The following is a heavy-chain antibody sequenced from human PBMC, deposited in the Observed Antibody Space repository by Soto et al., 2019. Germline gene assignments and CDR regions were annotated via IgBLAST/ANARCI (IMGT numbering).Heavy chain of an antibody. CDR1: RFTFRSYA. Sequence: DVQLLESGGGLVQPGGSLRLSCAVSRFTFRSYAMSWVRQAPGKVLEWVSGISGSGISTHYADSVKGRFTVSRDNSKNTLYLQMNSLRAEDTAVYNCAKEPVGPDWYFDLWGRGTLVTVSS. CDR3: AKEPVGPDWYFDL. V-gene: IGHV3-23*01. CDR2: ISGSGIST. J-gene: IGHJ2*01.